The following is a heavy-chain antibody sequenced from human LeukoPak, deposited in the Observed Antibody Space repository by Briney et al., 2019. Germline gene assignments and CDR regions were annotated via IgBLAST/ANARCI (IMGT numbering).Heavy chain of an antibody. CDR3: ARVAGLNYYYYMDV. Sequence: SETLSLTCTVSGGSISSYYWSWIRQPPGKGLEWLGYIYYSGSTNYNPSLKSRVTISVDTSKNQFSLKLSSVTAADTAVYYCARVAGLNYYYYMDVWGKGTTVTVSS. V-gene: IGHV4-59*01. CDR1: GGSISSYY. CDR2: IYYSGST. J-gene: IGHJ6*03.